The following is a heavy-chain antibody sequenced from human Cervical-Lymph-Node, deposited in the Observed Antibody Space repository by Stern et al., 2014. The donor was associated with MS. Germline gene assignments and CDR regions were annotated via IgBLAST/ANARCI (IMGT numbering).Heavy chain of an antibody. D-gene: IGHD3-22*01. Sequence: VQLGESGGGVVQPGRSLRLSCVASGFSFSSYGMHWVRQAPGKGLEWVAVISYEGSNAFYADSVKGRFTISRDNSKNTLYLQLNSLRAEDTAVYYCAKDRGMIVVVTYSLDSWGQGTLVTVSS. CDR2: ISYEGSNA. V-gene: IGHV3-30*18. CDR1: GFSFSSYG. J-gene: IGHJ4*02. CDR3: AKDRGMIVVVTYSLDS.